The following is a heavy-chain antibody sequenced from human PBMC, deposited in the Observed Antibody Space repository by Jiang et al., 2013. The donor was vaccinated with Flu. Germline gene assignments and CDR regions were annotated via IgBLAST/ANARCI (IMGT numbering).Heavy chain of an antibody. CDR3: ASGNYYDSSGYLYSFDY. V-gene: IGHV1-18*01. J-gene: IGHJ4*02. CDR1: GYTFTSYA. CDR2: ISVYSGNT. Sequence: SGAEVKKPGASVKVSCEASGYTFTSYAINWVRQAPGQGLEWVGWISVYSGNTKFTEALQDRVTLTKDTSTNTAYMELRSLRSDDTAVYYCASGNYYDSSGYLYSFDYWGQGSXVTVSS. D-gene: IGHD3-22*01.